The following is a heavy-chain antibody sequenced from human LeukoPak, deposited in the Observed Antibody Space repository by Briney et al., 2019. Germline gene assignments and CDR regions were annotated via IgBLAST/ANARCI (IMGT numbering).Heavy chain of an antibody. CDR2: ISSSSSTK. V-gene: IGHV3-48*04. CDR3: ARGGDWLSPVNAFDI. Sequence: GGSLRLSCAASGFTFSSYSMNWVRQAPGKGLEWVSYISSSSSTKYYADSVKGRFNISRDNAKNSLYLQMNSLRAEDTAVYYCARGGDWLSPVNAFDIWGQGTLVTVSS. CDR1: GFTFSSYS. D-gene: IGHD3-9*01. J-gene: IGHJ3*02.